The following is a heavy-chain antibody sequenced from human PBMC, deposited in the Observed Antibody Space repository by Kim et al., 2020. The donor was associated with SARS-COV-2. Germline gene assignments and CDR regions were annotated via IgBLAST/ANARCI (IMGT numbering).Heavy chain of an antibody. V-gene: IGHV1-18*04. D-gene: IGHD3-10*01. CDR1: GYTFTSYG. CDR3: ATSSPLWFGELLAPYYFDY. J-gene: IGHJ4*02. CDR2: ISAYNGNT. Sequence: ASVKVSCKASGYTFTSYGISWVRQAPGQGLEWMGWISAYNGNTNYAQKLQGRVTMTTDTSTSTAYMELRSLRSDDTAVYYCATSSPLWFGELLAPYYFDYWGQGTLVTVSS.